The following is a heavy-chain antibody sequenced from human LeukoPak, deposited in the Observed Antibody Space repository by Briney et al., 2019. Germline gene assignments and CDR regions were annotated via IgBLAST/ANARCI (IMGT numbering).Heavy chain of an antibody. CDR3: VRDSGDAFDI. V-gene: IGHV4-59*01. Sequence: SETLSLTCTVSGGSISSYYWSWIRQLPGKGLEWIGYIYYSGSTNYNPSLKSRVTISVDTSKNQFSLKLSSVTAADTAVYYCVRDSGDAFDIWGQGTMVTVSS. CDR1: GGSISSYY. CDR2: IYYSGST. J-gene: IGHJ3*02. D-gene: IGHD3-10*01.